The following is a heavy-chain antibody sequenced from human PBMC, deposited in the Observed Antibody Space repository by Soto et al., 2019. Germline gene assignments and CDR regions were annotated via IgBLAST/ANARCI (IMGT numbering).Heavy chain of an antibody. Sequence: GGSLRLSCSASRFTFSDYTMHWVRQAPGKGLEYVSAISGDGGSTYYADSVKDRFTISRDNSKSTLYLQMSSLRAEDTAVYFCVKAVFSGYYYVPFDYWGQGTLVTVSS. V-gene: IGHV3-64D*06. D-gene: IGHD1-26*01. CDR2: ISGDGGST. J-gene: IGHJ4*02. CDR3: VKAVFSGYYYVPFDY. CDR1: RFTFSDYT.